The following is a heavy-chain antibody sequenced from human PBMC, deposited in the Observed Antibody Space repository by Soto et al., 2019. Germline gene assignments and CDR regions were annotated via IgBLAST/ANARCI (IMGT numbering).Heavy chain of an antibody. V-gene: IGHV3-9*01. J-gene: IGHJ5*02. Sequence: GGSLRLSCAASGFTFDDYAMHWARQAPGKGLEWVSGISWNSGSIGYADSVKGRFTISRDNAKNSLYLQMNSLRAEDTALYYCAKDTVEDSSGWSKGFDPWGRGTLVTVSS. CDR1: GFTFDDYA. CDR3: AKDTVEDSSGWSKGFDP. CDR2: ISWNSGSI. D-gene: IGHD6-19*01.